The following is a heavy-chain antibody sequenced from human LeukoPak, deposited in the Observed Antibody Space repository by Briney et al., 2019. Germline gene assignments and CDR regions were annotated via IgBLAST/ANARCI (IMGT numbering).Heavy chain of an antibody. CDR1: GFTFSSYA. J-gene: IGHJ6*02. V-gene: IGHV3-30*04. Sequence: PGGSLRLSCAASGFTFSSYAMHWVRQAPGKGLEWVAVISYDGSNKYYADSVKGRFTISRDNSKNTLYLQMNSLRAEDTAVYYCARDLFHPSYCSSTSCYTGGGDYYYGMDVWGQGTTVTVS. CDR3: ARDLFHPSYCSSTSCYTGGGDYYYGMDV. D-gene: IGHD2-2*02. CDR2: ISYDGSNK.